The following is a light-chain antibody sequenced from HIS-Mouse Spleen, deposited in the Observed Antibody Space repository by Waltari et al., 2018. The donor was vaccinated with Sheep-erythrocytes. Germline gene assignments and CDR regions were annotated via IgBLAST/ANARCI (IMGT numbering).Light chain of an antibody. J-gene: IGKJ4*01. CDR3: QQSYSTPPLT. CDR1: QDISSY. CDR2: AAS. V-gene: IGKV1-39*01. Sequence: DIQMTQSPSSLSASVGDRVTITCQASQDISSYLNWYQQKPGKAPKLLIYAASSLQSGVPSRLSGSGSGTDFTLTISSLQPEDFATYYCQQSYSTPPLTVGGGTKVEIK.